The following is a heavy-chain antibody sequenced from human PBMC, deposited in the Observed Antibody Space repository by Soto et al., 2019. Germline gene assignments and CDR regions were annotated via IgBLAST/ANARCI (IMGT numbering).Heavy chain of an antibody. J-gene: IGHJ4*02. V-gene: IGHV4-39*01. CDR1: DDSINSDKYY. Sequence: SEPLSLTCSVSDDSINSDKYYWGWIRQPPGKGLEWIGSIYYRGNAYYNPSLQTRVTISLDKSRSQFSLKLNSVTAADSAVYFCARREGLARMSYYFDFWGPGALVTVSS. D-gene: IGHD6-19*01. CDR3: ARREGLARMSYYFDF. CDR2: IYYRGNA.